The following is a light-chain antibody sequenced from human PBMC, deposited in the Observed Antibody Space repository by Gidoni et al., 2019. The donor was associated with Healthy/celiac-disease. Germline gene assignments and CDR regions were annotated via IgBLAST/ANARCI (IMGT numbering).Light chain of an antibody. CDR2: GAS. V-gene: IGKV3-15*01. CDR3: QQYNNWPLCS. Sequence: EIVMTQSPATLSVSPGERATLPCRASQSVSSNLAWYQQKPGQAPRLLIYGASTRATGIPARFSGSGSGTEFTLTISSLQSEDFAVYYCQQYNNWPLCSFGQGTKLEIK. J-gene: IGKJ2*04. CDR1: QSVSSN.